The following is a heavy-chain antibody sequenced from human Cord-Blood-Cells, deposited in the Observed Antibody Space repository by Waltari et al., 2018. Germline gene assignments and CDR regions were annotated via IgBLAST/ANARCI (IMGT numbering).Heavy chain of an antibody. CDR1: SSYW. D-gene: IGHD7-27*01. Sequence: SSYWMHWVRQAPGKGLVWVSRINSDGSSTSYADSVKGRFTISRDNAKNTLYLQMNSLRAEDTAVYYCARVEVTGDLGYWGQGTLVTVSS. CDR2: INSDGSST. CDR3: ARVEVTGDLGY. J-gene: IGHJ4*02. V-gene: IGHV3-74*01.